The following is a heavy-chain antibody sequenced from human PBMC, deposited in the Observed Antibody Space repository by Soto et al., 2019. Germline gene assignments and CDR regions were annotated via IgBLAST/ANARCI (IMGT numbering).Heavy chain of an antibody. CDR1: GFTFSSYS. D-gene: IGHD2-15*01. Sequence: EVQLVESGGGLVKPGGSLRLSCAASGFTFSSYSMNWVRQAPGKGLEWVSFISSTSSYIYYADSVKGRFTISRDNAKNSLSLQMNSLRAEDTAVYYCARTYCSGGSCYPAEFFQHWGQGTLVTVSS. V-gene: IGHV3-21*01. CDR3: ARTYCSGGSCYPAEFFQH. CDR2: ISSTSSYI. J-gene: IGHJ1*01.